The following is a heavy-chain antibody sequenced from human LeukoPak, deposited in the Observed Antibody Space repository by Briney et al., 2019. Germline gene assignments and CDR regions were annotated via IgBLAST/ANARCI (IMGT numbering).Heavy chain of an antibody. J-gene: IGHJ4*02. V-gene: IGHV4-59*01. Sequence: SETLSLTCTVSGGSISSYYWSWIRQPAGKGLEWIGYIYYSGSTNYNPSLKSRVTISVDTSKNQFSLKLSSVTAADTAVYYCARASYYDFWSGPPQFDYWGQGTLVTVSS. D-gene: IGHD3-3*01. CDR3: ARASYYDFWSGPPQFDY. CDR2: IYYSGST. CDR1: GGSISSYY.